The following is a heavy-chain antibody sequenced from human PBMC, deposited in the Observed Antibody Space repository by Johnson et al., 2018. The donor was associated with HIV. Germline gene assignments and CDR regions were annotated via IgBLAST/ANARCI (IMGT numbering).Heavy chain of an antibody. D-gene: IGHD5-12*01. J-gene: IGHJ3*02. CDR3: ARAELGGYDEGAFDI. Sequence: EVQLLESGGGLVQPWGSLRLSCAASGFTFSSYDMHWVRQATGKGLEWVSAIGTAGDTYYPGSVKGRFTISRENAKNSLYLQMNSLRAGDTAVYYCARAELGGYDEGAFDIWGQGTMVTVSS. CDR2: IGTAGDT. V-gene: IGHV3-13*01. CDR1: GFTFSSYD.